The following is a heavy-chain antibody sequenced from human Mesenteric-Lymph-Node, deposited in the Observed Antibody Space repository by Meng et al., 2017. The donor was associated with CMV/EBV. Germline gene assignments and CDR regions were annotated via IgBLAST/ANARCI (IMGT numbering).Heavy chain of an antibody. J-gene: IGHJ6*02. CDR1: GGSFSGYY. CDR3: ARVVTYYDFWSGYKLNYYGMDV. D-gene: IGHD3-3*01. CDR2: INHSGST. Sequence: GSLRLSCAVYGGSFSGYYWSWIRQPPGKGLEWIGEINHSGSTNYNPSLKSRVTISVDTSKNQFSLKLSSVTAADTAVYYCARVVTYYDFWSGYKLNYYGMDVWGQGTTVTVSS. V-gene: IGHV4-34*01.